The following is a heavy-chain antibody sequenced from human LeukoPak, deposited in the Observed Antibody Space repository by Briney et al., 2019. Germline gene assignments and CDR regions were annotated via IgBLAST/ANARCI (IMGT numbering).Heavy chain of an antibody. CDR2: IIPIFGTA. CDR3: AAGYSSSWYFSSFDH. J-gene: IGHJ4*02. CDR1: GYTFTSYY. Sequence: GASVKVSCKASGYTFTSYYMHWVRQAPGQGLEWMGGIIPIFGTANYAQKFQGRVTITADESTSTAYMELSSLRSEDTAVYYCAAGYSSSWYFSSFDHWGQGTLVTVSS. V-gene: IGHV1-69*13. D-gene: IGHD6-13*01.